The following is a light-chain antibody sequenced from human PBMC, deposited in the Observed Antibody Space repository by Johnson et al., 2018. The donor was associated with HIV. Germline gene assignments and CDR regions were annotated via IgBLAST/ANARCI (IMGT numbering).Light chain of an antibody. V-gene: IGLV1-51*02. Sequence: QPVLTQPPSVSAAPGQKVTISCSGSSSNIGNNYVFWYQHLPGAAPKLLIYENNKRPSGIPDRFSGSKSGKSATLGITGLLTGDEADYYCGTWDSSLSAYVFGTGTKVTVL. CDR1: SSNIGNNY. CDR2: ENN. CDR3: GTWDSSLSAYV. J-gene: IGLJ1*01.